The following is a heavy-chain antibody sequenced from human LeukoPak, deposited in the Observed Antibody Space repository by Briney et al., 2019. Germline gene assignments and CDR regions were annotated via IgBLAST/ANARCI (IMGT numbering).Heavy chain of an antibody. D-gene: IGHD2-2*01. Sequence: PGESLKISCKVSGYTFTDYYMHWVQQAPGKGLEWMGLVDPEDDETIYAEKFQGRVTITADTSKDTAYLELSSLKSEDTAVYYCATAGFGRSIVPAGRGPGNWFDPWGQGTLVTVSS. CDR1: GYTFTDYY. CDR3: ATAGFGRSIVPAGRGPGNWFDP. V-gene: IGHV1-69-2*01. J-gene: IGHJ5*02. CDR2: VDPEDDET.